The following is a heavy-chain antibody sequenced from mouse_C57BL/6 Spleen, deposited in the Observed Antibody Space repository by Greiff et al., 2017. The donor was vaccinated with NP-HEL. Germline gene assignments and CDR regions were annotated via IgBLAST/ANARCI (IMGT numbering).Heavy chain of an antibody. D-gene: IGHD1-1*01. CDR1: GYTFTSYW. V-gene: IGHV1-50*01. CDR3: ARRYGSKSWYFDV. Sequence: QVQLQQSGAELVKPGASVKLSCKASGYTFTSYWMQWVKQRPGQGLEWIGEIDPSDSYTNYNQKFKGKATLTVDTSSSTAYMQLSSLTSEDSAVYYCARRYGSKSWYFDVWGTGTTVTVSS. J-gene: IGHJ1*03. CDR2: IDPSDSYT.